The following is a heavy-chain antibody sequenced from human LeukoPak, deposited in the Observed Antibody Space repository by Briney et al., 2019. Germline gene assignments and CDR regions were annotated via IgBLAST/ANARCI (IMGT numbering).Heavy chain of an antibody. CDR3: ARDRIQGPSGGYYGMDV. Sequence: GGSLRLSCAASGFTFSDYWMHWVRQAPGKGLVWVSRIKSDGSSTTYADSVKGRFTISRDNAKNTLYLQMNSLRAEDTAVYYCARDRIQGPSGGYYGMDVWGQGTTVTVSS. V-gene: IGHV3-74*01. J-gene: IGHJ6*02. CDR2: IKSDGSST. D-gene: IGHD6-25*01. CDR1: GFTFSDYW.